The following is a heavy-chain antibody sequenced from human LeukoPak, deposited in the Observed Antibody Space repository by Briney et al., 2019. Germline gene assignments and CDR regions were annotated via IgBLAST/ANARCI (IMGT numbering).Heavy chain of an antibody. CDR1: GYTFTSYD. J-gene: IGHJ6*03. V-gene: IGHV1-8*01. Sequence: ASVKVSCKASGYTFTSYDINWVRRATGQGLEWMGWMNPNSGNTGYAQKFQGRVTMTRNTSISTAYMELSSLRSEDTAVYYCARGPGDRYYYYYYMDVWGKGTTVTISS. CDR3: ARGPGDRYYYYYYMDV. CDR2: MNPNSGNT. D-gene: IGHD3-10*01.